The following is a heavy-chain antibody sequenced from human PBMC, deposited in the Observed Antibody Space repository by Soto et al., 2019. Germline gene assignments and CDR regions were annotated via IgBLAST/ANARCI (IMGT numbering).Heavy chain of an antibody. J-gene: IGHJ2*01. V-gene: IGHV4-34*01. CDR1: GGSFSGYY. D-gene: IGHD4-17*01. CDR3: ARVSTTVVTLRWYFDL. Sequence: QVQLQQWGAGLLKPSETLSLTCAVYGGSFSGYYWSWIRQPPGKGLEWIGEINHSGSTNYNPSLKSRVTISVDTSKNQFSLKLSSVTAADTAVYYCARVSTTVVTLRWYFDLWGRGTLVTVSS. CDR2: INHSGST.